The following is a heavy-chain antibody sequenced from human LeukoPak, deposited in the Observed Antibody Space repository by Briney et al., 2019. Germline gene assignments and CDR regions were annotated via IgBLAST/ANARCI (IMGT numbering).Heavy chain of an antibody. CDR2: INPNSGGT. V-gene: IGHV1-2*02. J-gene: IGHJ5*02. Sequence: ASVKVSCKASGYTFSGYYMHWVRQAPGQGLEWMGWINPNSGGTNYAQKFQGRVTMTRDTSISTAYMELSRLRSDDTAVYYCAKDRAEYYDILTGVSRWFDPWGQGTLVTVSS. D-gene: IGHD3-9*01. CDR1: GYTFSGYY. CDR3: AKDRAEYYDILTGVSRWFDP.